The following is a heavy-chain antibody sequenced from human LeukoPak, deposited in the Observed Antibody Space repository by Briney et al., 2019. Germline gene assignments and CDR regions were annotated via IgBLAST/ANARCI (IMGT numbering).Heavy chain of an antibody. V-gene: IGHV3-30*02. D-gene: IGHD6-13*01. J-gene: IGHJ5*02. CDR3: AKGLSGSSWYLNWFDP. Sequence: GGSLRLSCAASGFTFSSYAFHWVRQAPGKGLEWVAVMWFDGSNIYYADSVKGRFTISRDNSKNTLYLQMSGLRVEDTAVYYCAKGLSGSSWYLNWFDPWGQGTLVTVSS. CDR2: MWFDGSNI. CDR1: GFTFSSYA.